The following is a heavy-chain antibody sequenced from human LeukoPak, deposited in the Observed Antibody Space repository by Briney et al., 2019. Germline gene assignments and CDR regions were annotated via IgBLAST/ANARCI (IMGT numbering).Heavy chain of an antibody. J-gene: IGHJ4*02. CDR2: INHSGST. CDR3: ARGYSKLQSFDY. V-gene: IGHV4-34*01. CDR1: GGSFSGYY. D-gene: IGHD5-18*01. Sequence: SETLSLTCAVYGGSFSGYYWSWIRQPPGKGLEWIGEINHSGSTNYNPSLKSRVTISVDTSKNQFSLKLSSVTAADTAVYYYARGYSKLQSFDYWGRGTLVTVSS.